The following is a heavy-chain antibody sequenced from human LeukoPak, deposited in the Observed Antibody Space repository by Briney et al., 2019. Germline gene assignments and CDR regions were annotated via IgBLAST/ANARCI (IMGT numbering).Heavy chain of an antibody. J-gene: IGHJ3*02. D-gene: IGHD3-22*01. CDR2: INHSGRT. CDR3: ARFGDYYDSSWAFDI. Sequence: SETVSLTCAVYGGSFSGYYWNWIREPPGKGLEWIGEINHSGRTNYNPSLKSRVTISVDTSKKQSSLKLSSVTAADTAVYYCARFGDYYDSSWAFDIWGQGTMVTVSS. CDR1: GGSFSGYY. V-gene: IGHV4-34*01.